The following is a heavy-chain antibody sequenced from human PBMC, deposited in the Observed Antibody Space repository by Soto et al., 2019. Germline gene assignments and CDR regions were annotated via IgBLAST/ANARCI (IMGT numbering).Heavy chain of an antibody. CDR3: AQGPPAYYDILTGSNDY. Sequence: GGSLRLSCAASGFTFSSYAMSWVRQAPGKGLEWVSAISGSGGSTYYADSVKGRFTISRDNSKNTLYLQMNSLRAEDTAVYYCAQGPPAYYDILTGSNDYWGQGTLVTVS. D-gene: IGHD3-9*01. V-gene: IGHV3-23*01. CDR1: GFTFSSYA. CDR2: ISGSGGST. J-gene: IGHJ4*02.